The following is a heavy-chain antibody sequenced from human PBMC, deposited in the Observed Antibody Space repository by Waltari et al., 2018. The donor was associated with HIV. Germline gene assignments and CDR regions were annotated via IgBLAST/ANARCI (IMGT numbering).Heavy chain of an antibody. CDR2: INHLRNT. CDR3: ARRALWLRPVYYFDY. D-gene: IGHD5-12*01. J-gene: IGHJ4*02. Sequence: QVQLQQWGAGLLKPSETLSLTCAVYGEPFDGYYWSWIRQPPGKRLVWMGEINHLRNTNYNPSRKSRLTMSVDASKNQFSLNLNSVTAADTGVYYCARRALWLRPVYYFDYWGQGALVTVSS. V-gene: IGHV4-34*01. CDR1: GEPFDGYY.